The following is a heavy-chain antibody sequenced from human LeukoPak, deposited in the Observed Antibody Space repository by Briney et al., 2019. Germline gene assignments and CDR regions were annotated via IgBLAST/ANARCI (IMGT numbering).Heavy chain of an antibody. CDR3: ARGYCSGGSCYSGLAFDP. CDR1: GGSISSGDYY. CDR2: IYYSGST. J-gene: IGHJ5*02. D-gene: IGHD2-15*01. V-gene: IGHV4-30-4*01. Sequence: SQTLSLTCTVSGGSISSGDYYWSWIRQPPGKGLEWIGYIYYSGSTYYNPSLKSRVTISVDTSKNQFSLKLSSVTAADTAVYYCARGYCSGGSCYSGLAFDPWGQGTLVTVSS.